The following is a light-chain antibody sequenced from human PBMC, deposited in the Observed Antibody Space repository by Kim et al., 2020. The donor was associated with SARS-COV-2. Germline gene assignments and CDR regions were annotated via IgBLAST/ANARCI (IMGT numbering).Light chain of an antibody. J-gene: IGLJ3*02. CDR1: NIGSKN. Sequence: VALGQTARITCGGKNIGSKNVHWYQQKPGQAPVLVIYRDSNRPSGIPERFSGSNSGNTATLTISRAQAGDEADYYCQVWDSSTWVFGGGTQLTVL. V-gene: IGLV3-9*01. CDR3: QVWDSSTWV. CDR2: RDS.